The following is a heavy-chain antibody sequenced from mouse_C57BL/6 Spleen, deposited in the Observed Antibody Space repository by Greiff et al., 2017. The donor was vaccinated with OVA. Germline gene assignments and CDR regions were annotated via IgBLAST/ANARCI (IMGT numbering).Heavy chain of an antibody. D-gene: IGHD2-2*01. CDR1: GYTFTSYW. CDR3: ASGAMVTTGYYFDY. Sequence: QVQLKQPGAELVRPGSSVKLSCKASGYTFTSYWMHWVKQRPIQGLEWIGNIDPSDSETHYNQKFKDKATLTVDKSSSTAYMQLSSLTSEDSAVYYCASGAMVTTGYYFDYWGQGTTLTVSS. J-gene: IGHJ2*01. CDR2: IDPSDSET. V-gene: IGHV1-52*01.